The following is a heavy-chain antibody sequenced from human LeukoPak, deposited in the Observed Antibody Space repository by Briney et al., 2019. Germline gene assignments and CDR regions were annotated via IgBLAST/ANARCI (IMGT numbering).Heavy chain of an antibody. Sequence: GGSLRLSCAASGFTFSSYSMNWVRQAPGKGLEWVSYISSSSSTIYYADSVKGRFTISRDNAKNSLYLQMNSLRAEDTAVYYCARESRDYDSSGYDYWGQGTLVTVPS. D-gene: IGHD3-22*01. V-gene: IGHV3-48*01. CDR1: GFTFSSYS. CDR3: ARESRDYDSSGYDY. CDR2: ISSSSSTI. J-gene: IGHJ4*02.